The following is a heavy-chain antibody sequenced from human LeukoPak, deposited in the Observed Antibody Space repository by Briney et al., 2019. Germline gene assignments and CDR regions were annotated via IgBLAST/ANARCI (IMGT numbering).Heavy chain of an antibody. CDR3: ARGTLGWRYYYYYYMDV. J-gene: IGHJ6*03. Sequence: GASVKVSCKASGYTFTSYDINWVRQATGQGLEWMGWMNPNSGNTGYAQKFQGRVTMTRNTSISTAYMELSSLRSEDTAVYYCARGTLGWRYYYYYYMDVWGKGTTVTISS. D-gene: IGHD6-19*01. V-gene: IGHV1-8*02. CDR2: MNPNSGNT. CDR1: GYTFTSYD.